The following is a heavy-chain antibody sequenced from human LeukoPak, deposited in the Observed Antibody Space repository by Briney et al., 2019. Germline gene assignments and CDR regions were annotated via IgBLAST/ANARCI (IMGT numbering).Heavy chain of an antibody. CDR2: IFYSGDT. Sequence: WETLSLTCTVSGGSISSSGYNWDWIRQPPGKGLEYIGSIFYSGDTYYNPSLKSRVTISVDTSKNQFSLKLSSVTAADTAVYYCTRRPKQPGFWSGYVDYWGQRTLVTDSS. CDR3: TRRPKQPGFWSGYVDY. V-gene: IGHV4-39*01. D-gene: IGHD3-3*01. CDR1: GGSISSSGYN. J-gene: IGHJ4*02.